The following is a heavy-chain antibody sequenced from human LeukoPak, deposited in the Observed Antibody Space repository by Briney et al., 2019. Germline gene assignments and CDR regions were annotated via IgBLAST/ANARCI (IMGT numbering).Heavy chain of an antibody. D-gene: IGHD5-18*01. CDR2: IYHSGST. V-gene: IGHV4-4*02. CDR3: ARVDTAMGDDY. CDR1: GDSITSSIW. J-gene: IGHJ4*02. Sequence: SGTLSLTCAVSGDSITSSIWWTWVRQSPGRGLEWIGEIYHSGSTKYNPSLKSRVIISVDKSTNHFSLTLNSVTAADTAVYYCARVDTAMGDDYWGQGTLVTVSS.